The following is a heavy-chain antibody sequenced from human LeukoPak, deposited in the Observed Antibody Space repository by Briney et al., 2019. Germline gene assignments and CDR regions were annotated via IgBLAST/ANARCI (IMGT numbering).Heavy chain of an antibody. CDR1: GYSISNGYY. D-gene: IGHD1-26*01. J-gene: IGHJ3*02. CDR3: ARPLGVGATRIGFDI. V-gene: IGHV4-38-2*01. Sequence: SETLSLTCAVSGYSISNGYYWDWIRQSPGKGLEWIGSIYHSGSTDYNPSLKSRVTISVDTSRNQFSLKLSSVTAADTAVYYCARPLGVGATRIGFDIWGQGTMVTVSS. CDR2: IYHSGST.